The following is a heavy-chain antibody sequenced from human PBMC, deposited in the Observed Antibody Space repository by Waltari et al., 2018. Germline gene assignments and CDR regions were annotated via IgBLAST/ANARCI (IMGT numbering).Heavy chain of an antibody. D-gene: IGHD4-4*01. J-gene: IGHJ6*03. Sequence: QVQLQQWGAGLLKPLETLSLTCAVYGGSFSGYYWSWIRQPPGKGLEWIGEINHSGSTNYNPSLKSRVTISVDTSKNQFSLKLSSVTAADTAVYYCARGRGTVMFYYYYYMDVWGKGTTVTVSS. V-gene: IGHV4-34*01. CDR2: INHSGST. CDR3: ARGRGTVMFYYYYYMDV. CDR1: GGSFSGYY.